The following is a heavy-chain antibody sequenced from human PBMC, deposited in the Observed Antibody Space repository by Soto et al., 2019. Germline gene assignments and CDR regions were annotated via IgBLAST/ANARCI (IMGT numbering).Heavy chain of an antibody. D-gene: IGHD4-17*01. J-gene: IGHJ4*02. CDR2: INPNSGGT. CDR3: ARDLGDYEGLHFDY. V-gene: IGHV1-2*04. Sequence: ASVKVSCKASGYTFTGYYMHWVRQAPGQGLEWMGWINPNSGGTNYAQKFQGWVTMTRDTSISTAYMELSRLRSDDTAVYYCARDLGDYEGLHFDYWGQGTLVTVSS. CDR1: GYTFTGYY.